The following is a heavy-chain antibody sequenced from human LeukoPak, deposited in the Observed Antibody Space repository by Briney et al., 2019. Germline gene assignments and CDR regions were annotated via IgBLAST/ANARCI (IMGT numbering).Heavy chain of an antibody. CDR2: IYTSGST. CDR1: GGSISSYY. D-gene: IGHD3-9*01. CDR3: ARGRITIFSSPVHFDY. Sequence: SETLSLTCTVSGGSISSYYWSWIRQPAGKGLEWIGRIYTSGSTNYNPSLKSRVTISVDTSKNQFSLKLRSVTAADTAVYYCARGRITIFSSPVHFDYWGQGTLVTVSS. V-gene: IGHV4-4*07. J-gene: IGHJ4*02.